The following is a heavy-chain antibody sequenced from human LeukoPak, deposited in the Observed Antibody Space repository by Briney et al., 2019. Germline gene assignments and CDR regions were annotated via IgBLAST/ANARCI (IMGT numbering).Heavy chain of an antibody. D-gene: IGHD5-18*01. CDR1: GFTFSGYW. J-gene: IGHJ4*02. Sequence: AGGSLRLSCAASGFTFSGYWMSWVRQAPGKGLEWVANIKQNGSETFYADSVRGRFTISRDNAKNSRYLQMNSLRVEDTAVYYCARWANSIDYWGQGALVTVSS. V-gene: IGHV3-7*01. CDR2: IKQNGSET. CDR3: ARWANSIDY.